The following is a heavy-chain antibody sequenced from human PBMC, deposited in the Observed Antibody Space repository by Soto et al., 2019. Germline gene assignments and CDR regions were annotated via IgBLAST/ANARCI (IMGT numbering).Heavy chain of an antibody. CDR2: ISPYSDET. CDR1: GYTFSRYA. Sequence: QAQLVQSGAEVKKPGASVRVSCKATGYTFSRYAISWVRQAPGQGLEWLGWISPYSDETQYGQKAHGKVCMTIDRSPRQAYVDLRGRRTDATVVNYCARVGDYYRCGARNYHFHGMNVWGQGTTVTGSS. V-gene: IGHV1-18*01. D-gene: IGHD2-15*01. J-gene: IGHJ6*02. CDR3: ARVGDYYRCGARNYHFHGMNV.